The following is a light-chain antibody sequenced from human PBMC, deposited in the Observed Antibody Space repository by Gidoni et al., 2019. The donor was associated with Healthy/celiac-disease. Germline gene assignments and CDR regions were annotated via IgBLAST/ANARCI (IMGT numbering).Light chain of an antibody. Sequence: SYVLTQPPSVSVAPGKTARITCGGTNIGSKSVHWYQQKPGQPPVLVVYDDSDRPSGIPERFSGSNSGNTATLTISRVEAGDEADYYCQVWDSSRMLDVVFGGGTKLTVL. CDR2: DDS. V-gene: IGLV3-21*03. CDR3: QVWDSSRMLDVV. J-gene: IGLJ2*01. CDR1: NIGSKS.